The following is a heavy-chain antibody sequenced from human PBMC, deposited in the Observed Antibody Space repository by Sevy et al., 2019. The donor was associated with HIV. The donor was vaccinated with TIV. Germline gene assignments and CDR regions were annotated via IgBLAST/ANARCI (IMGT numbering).Heavy chain of an antibody. V-gene: IGHV3-15*01. CDR1: GFTFSHAW. D-gene: IGHD2-8*02. Sequence: LSLTCAASGFTFSHAWMSWVRQAPGKGLEWVGRIKSKPDGGTTDYAAPVKGRFTISRDDSKNTLFLQMNSLKTEDTAVYYCSTDPIIVLLVTDGMDVWGQGTTVTVSS. CDR2: IKSKPDGGTT. CDR3: STDPIIVLLVTDGMDV. J-gene: IGHJ6*02.